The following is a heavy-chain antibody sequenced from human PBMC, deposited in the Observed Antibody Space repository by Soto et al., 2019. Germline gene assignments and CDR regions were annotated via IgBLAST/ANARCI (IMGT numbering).Heavy chain of an antibody. V-gene: IGHV4-59*12. CDR2: IYYSGST. J-gene: IGHJ6*03. CDR3: AGDSGYDSGGGYYYYYMDV. Sequence: PSETLSLTCTVSGGSISSYYWSWIRQPPGKGLEWIGYIYYSGSTNYNPSLKSRVTISVDTSKNQFSLKLSSVTAADTAVYYCAGDSGYDSGGGYYYYYMDVWGKGTTVTVSS. CDR1: GGSISSYY. D-gene: IGHD5-12*01.